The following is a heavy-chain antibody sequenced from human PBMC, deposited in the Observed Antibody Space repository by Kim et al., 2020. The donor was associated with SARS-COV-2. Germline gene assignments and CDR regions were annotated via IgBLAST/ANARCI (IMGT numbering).Heavy chain of an antibody. CDR1: GFTFTSSA. J-gene: IGHJ6*02. CDR2: IVVGSGNT. Sequence: SVKVSCKASGFTFTSSAVQWVRQARGQRLEWIGWIVVGSGNTNYAQKFQERVTITRDMSTSTAYMELSSLRSEDTAVYYCAADKPLGYCSSTSFRSGPTPRECYYYYGMDVWGQGTTVTVSS. D-gene: IGHD2-2*01. V-gene: IGHV1-58*01. CDR3: AADKPLGYCSSTSFRSGPTPRECYYYYGMDV.